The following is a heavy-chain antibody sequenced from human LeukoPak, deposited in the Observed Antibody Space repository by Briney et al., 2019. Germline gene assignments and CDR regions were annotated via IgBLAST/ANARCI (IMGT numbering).Heavy chain of an antibody. CDR3: ARGPYCSSTSCYGTFDY. V-gene: IGHV4-34*01. CDR2: INHSGST. CDR1: GGSFSGYY. D-gene: IGHD2-2*01. J-gene: IGHJ4*02. Sequence: SGTLSLTCAVYGGSFSGYYWSWIRQPPGKGLEWIGEINHSGSTNYNPSLKSRVTISVDTSKNQFSLKLSSVTAADTAVYYCARGPYCSSTSCYGTFDYWGQGTLVTVSS.